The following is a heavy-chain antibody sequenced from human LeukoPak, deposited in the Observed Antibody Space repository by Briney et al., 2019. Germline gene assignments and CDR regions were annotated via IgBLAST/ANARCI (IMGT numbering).Heavy chain of an antibody. J-gene: IGHJ4*02. V-gene: IGHV4-34*01. Sequence: SETLSLTCAVYGGSFSGYYWSWIRQPPGKGLEWIGEINHSGSTNYSPSLKSRVTISVDTSKNQLSLKLSSVTAADTAVYYCARDGVGSGSYYNVHFDYWGQGTLVTVSS. CDR3: ARDGVGSGSYYNVHFDY. D-gene: IGHD3-10*01. CDR1: GGSFSGYY. CDR2: INHSGST.